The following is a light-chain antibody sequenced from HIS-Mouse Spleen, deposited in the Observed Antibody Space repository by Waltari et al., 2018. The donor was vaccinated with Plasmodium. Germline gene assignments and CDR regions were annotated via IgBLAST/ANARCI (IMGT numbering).Light chain of an antibody. CDR1: ALPKKI. CDR3: YSTDSSGNHRV. Sequence: SYELTQPPSVSVSPGQTARITCSGAALPKKIPYWSQQNSGQAPVLVIYEDSKRPSGIPERFSGSSSGTMATLTISGAQVEDEADYYCYSTDSSGNHRVFGGGTKLTVL. J-gene: IGLJ3*02. V-gene: IGLV3-10*01. CDR2: EDS.